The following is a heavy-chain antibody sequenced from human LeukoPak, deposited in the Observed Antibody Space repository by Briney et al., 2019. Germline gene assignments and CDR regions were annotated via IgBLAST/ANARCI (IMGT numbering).Heavy chain of an antibody. CDR1: GFDFTAYG. Sequence: GESLKIYCKCSGFDFTAYGIAWVRQMPGKGLEWMGNIYPGGSNGRYSPSFQGQVTMSADKSITTVYLQWSRLKASDTAMYYCARHFHSAWFGFWGQGSLVTVSS. CDR2: IYPGGSNG. CDR3: ARHFHSAWFGF. D-gene: IGHD5-18*01. V-gene: IGHV5-51*01. J-gene: IGHJ4*02.